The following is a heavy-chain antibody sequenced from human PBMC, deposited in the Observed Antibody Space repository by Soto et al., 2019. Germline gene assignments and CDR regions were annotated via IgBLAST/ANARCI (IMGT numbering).Heavy chain of an antibody. J-gene: IGHJ4*02. Sequence: PGGSLRLSCAASGFTLSTHWMSWVRQVPGKGLEWVANIKEDGREKYYVDSVKGRFTISRDNAKNSLYLQMNSLRAEDTAVYYCAREYYHGSGSYYLFDYWGQGTLVTVSS. CDR2: IKEDGREK. D-gene: IGHD3-10*01. CDR3: AREYYHGSGSYYLFDY. CDR1: GFTLSTHW. V-gene: IGHV3-7*01.